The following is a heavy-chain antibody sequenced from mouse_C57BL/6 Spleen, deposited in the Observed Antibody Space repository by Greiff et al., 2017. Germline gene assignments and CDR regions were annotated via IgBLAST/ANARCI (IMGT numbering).Heavy chain of an antibody. CDR1: GFTFSDYG. CDR2: ISSGSSTI. D-gene: IGHD2-5*01. V-gene: IGHV5-17*01. J-gene: IGHJ4*01. Sequence: EVHLVESGGGLVKPGGSLKLSCAASGFTFSDYGMHWVRQAPEKGLEWVAYISSGSSTIYYADTVKGRFTISRDNAKNTLFLQMTSLRSEDTAMYYCARVYSNYPYAMDYWGQGTSVTVSS. CDR3: ARVYSNYPYAMDY.